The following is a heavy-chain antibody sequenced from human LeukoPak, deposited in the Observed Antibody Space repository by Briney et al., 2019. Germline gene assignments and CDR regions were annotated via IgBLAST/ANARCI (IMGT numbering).Heavy chain of an antibody. CDR1: GYTFTSYA. CDR3: AKDDRWLQFCC. D-gene: IGHD5-24*01. J-gene: IGHJ4*02. Sequence: ASVKVSCKASGYTFTSYAMHWVRQAPGQRLEWMGWISAGNGNTKYSQEFQGRVTITRDTSASTAYMELSSLRAEDTAVYYCAKDDRWLQFCCWGQGTLVTVSS. CDR2: ISAGNGNT. V-gene: IGHV1-3*03.